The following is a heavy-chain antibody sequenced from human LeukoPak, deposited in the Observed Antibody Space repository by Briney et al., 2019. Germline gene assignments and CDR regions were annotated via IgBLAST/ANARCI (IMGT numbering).Heavy chain of an antibody. CDR3: AREGGSRVVIYFDY. J-gene: IGHJ4*02. Sequence: SSGSTIYYAGSVKGRFTISRDNAKNSLYLLMNSLRAEDTAVYYCAREGGSRVVIYFDYWGQGTLVTVSS. V-gene: IGHV3-48*03. D-gene: IGHD1-26*01. CDR2: SSGSTI.